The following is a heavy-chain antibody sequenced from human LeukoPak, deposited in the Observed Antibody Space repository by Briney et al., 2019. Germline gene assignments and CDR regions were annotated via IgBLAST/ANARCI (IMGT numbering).Heavy chain of an antibody. D-gene: IGHD2-8*01. CDR3: ARSLSVYRIYYFDY. CDR2: ISSSSSYI. J-gene: IGHJ4*02. Sequence: GGSLRLSCAASGFTFSSYSMNWVRQAPGKGLEWVSSISSSSSYIYYADSVKGRFTISRDNARNSLYLQMNSLRAEDTAVYYCARSLSVYRIYYFDYWGQGTLVTVSS. CDR1: GFTFSSYS. V-gene: IGHV3-21*04.